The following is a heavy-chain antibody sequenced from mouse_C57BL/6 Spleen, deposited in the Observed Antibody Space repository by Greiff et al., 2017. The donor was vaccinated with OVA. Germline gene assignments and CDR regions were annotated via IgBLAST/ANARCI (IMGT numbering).Heavy chain of an antibody. J-gene: IGHJ4*01. CDR1: GFTFSSYA. Sequence: EVQGVESGGGLVKPGGSLKLSCAASGFTFSSYAMSWVRQTPEKRLEWVATISDGGSYTYYPDNVKGRFTISRDNAKNNLYLQMSHLKSEDTAMYYCARGTTVAYAMDYWGQGTSVTVSS. CDR2: ISDGGSYT. CDR3: ARGTTVAYAMDY. V-gene: IGHV5-4*01. D-gene: IGHD1-1*01.